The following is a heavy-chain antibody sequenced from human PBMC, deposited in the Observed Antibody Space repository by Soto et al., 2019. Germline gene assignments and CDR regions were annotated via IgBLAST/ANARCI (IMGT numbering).Heavy chain of an antibody. D-gene: IGHD3-10*02. CDR2: ISFRSTSI. Sequence: EVQLVESGGGLVKPGGSLRLSCVASGFTFRTYSMNWVRQAPGKGLEWVSSISFRSTSIFYADSVKGRFTISRDNDKNSLYLQMNSLRAEDTALYYCAAQGVVRGVVAYWGQGSLVTVSS. J-gene: IGHJ4*02. V-gene: IGHV3-21*02. CDR1: GFTFRTYS. CDR3: AAQGVVRGVVAY.